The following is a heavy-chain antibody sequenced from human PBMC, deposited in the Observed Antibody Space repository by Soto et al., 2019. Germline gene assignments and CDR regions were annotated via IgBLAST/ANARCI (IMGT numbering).Heavy chain of an antibody. V-gene: IGHV3-48*02. CDR2: INGNSRTI. D-gene: IGHD3-3*01. J-gene: IGHJ2*01. CDR3: ARDWRWFFDL. Sequence: GGSLRLSCAASGFIINSHILNWVRQAPGRGLEWVSYINGNSRTIHYADSVKGRFTISRDNAKNSVFLQMNSLRDDDTAVYFCARDWRWFFDLWGRGTLVTVSS. CDR1: GFIINSHI.